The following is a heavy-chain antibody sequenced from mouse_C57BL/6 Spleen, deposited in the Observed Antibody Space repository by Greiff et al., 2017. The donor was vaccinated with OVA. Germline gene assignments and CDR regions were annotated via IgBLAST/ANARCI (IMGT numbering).Heavy chain of an antibody. J-gene: IGHJ3*01. CDR1: GYTFTSYW. V-gene: IGHV1-72*01. Sequence: QVQLQQPGAELVKPGASVKLSCQASGYTFTSYWMHWVQQRPGRGREWIGRFDPNRGCTKYNEKFKCKATLTVDKPSSTAYMQLSSLTSEDSAVYYCARDGPALFAYWGQGTLVTVSA. CDR3: ARDGPALFAY. CDR2: FDPNRGCT.